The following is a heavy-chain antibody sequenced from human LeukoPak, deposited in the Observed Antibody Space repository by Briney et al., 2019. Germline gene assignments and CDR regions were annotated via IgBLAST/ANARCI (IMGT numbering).Heavy chain of an antibody. D-gene: IGHD3-10*01. V-gene: IGHV3-7*03. J-gene: IGHJ4*02. CDR2: IKHDGSEK. CDR3: TRDRAISGMDY. Sequence: GGSLRLSCAASGFTFWNNWMSWARQAPGKGLEWVANIKHDGSEKYSVDSVKGRFTISRDNAKNSLYLQMNSLRAEDTAVYYCTRDRAISGMDYWGQGTLVTVSS. CDR1: GFTFWNNW.